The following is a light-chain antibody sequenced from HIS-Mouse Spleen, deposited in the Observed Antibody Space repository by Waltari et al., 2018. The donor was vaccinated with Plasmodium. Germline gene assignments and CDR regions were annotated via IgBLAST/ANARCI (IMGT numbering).Light chain of an antibody. CDR3: MQALQTPWT. V-gene: IGKV2-28*01. Sequence: DIVMTQSPLSLPVTPGEPASISCRSSQGLLHSNGHNYWDWYLQKPGQSPQLLIYWGSKRAARVPDRFSGSGAGTDFTLKISRVEAEDVGVYYGMQALQTPWTFGQGTKVEIK. CDR2: WGS. J-gene: IGKJ1*01. CDR1: QGLLHSNGHNY.